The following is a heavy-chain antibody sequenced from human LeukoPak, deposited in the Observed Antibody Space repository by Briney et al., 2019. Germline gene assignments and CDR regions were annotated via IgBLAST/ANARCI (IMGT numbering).Heavy chain of an antibody. CDR2: IWYDGSNK. V-gene: IGHV3-33*01. D-gene: IGHD4-17*01. CDR1: GFTFSSYG. Sequence: GGSLRLSCAASGFTFSSYGTHWVRQAPGKGLEWVAVIWYDGSNKYYADSVKGRFTISRDNSKNTLYLQMNSLRAEDTAVYYCARDEPTTVTTDYYYGMDVWGQGTTVTVSS. CDR3: ARDEPTTVTTDYYYGMDV. J-gene: IGHJ6*02.